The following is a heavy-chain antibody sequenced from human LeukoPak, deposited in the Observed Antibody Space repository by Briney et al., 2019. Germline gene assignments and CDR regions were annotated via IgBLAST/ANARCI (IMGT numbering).Heavy chain of an antibody. J-gene: IGHJ6*03. CDR3: ARLWSGYSYYYYYYYMDV. D-gene: IGHD3-3*01. CDR1: GYTFTSYD. Sequence: ASVKVSCKASGYTFTSYDINWVRQATGQGLEWMGWMNPNSGNTGYAQKFQGRVTMTRNTSISTAYMELSSLRSEDTAVYYCARLWSGYSYYYYYYYMDVWGKGTTVTVSS. V-gene: IGHV1-8*01. CDR2: MNPNSGNT.